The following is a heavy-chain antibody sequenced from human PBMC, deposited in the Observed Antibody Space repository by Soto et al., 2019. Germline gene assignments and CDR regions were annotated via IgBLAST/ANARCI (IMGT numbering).Heavy chain of an antibody. J-gene: IGHJ5*02. D-gene: IGHD2-2*01. CDR1: GGSFSGYY. Sequence: SETLSLTCAVYGGSFSGYYWSWIRQPPGKGLEWIGEINHSGSTNYNPSLKSRVTISVDTSKNQFSLKLGAVTAADTAVYYCARGDCSSTSCYNWFDPWGQGTLVTVSS. V-gene: IGHV4-34*01. CDR3: ARGDCSSTSCYNWFDP. CDR2: INHSGST.